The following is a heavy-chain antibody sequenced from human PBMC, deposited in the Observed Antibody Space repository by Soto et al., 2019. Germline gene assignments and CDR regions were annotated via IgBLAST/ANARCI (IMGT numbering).Heavy chain of an antibody. D-gene: IGHD3-3*01. V-gene: IGHV3-48*03. CDR3: ARDTMTVFGVVIMNYYYYGMDV. J-gene: IGHJ6*02. CDR2: ISSSGSTI. Sequence: LRLSCAASGLTFSSYEMNWVRQAPGKGLEWVSYISSSGSTIYYADSVKGRFTISRDNAKNSLYLQMNSLRAEDTAVYYCARDTMTVFGVVIMNYYYYGMDVWGQGTTVTVSS. CDR1: GLTFSSYE.